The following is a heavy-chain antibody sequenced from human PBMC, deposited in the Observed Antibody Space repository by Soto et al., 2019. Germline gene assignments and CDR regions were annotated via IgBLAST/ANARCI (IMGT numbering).Heavy chain of an antibody. D-gene: IGHD2-2*01. V-gene: IGHV3-23*01. CDR1: GFTLRNYA. CDR2: IGGGGDST. Sequence: DVQLLESGGGLVQPGGSLRLSCAASGFTLRNYAMAWVRQAPGKGLEWVSTIGGGGDSTYYADSVKGRFTISRDNSKNAQYLQRNSRRGEDTAVYYCAKDRMDARTACSSAGGLGWFDPWGQGTLVTVSA. J-gene: IGHJ5*02. CDR3: AKDRMDARTACSSAGGLGWFDP.